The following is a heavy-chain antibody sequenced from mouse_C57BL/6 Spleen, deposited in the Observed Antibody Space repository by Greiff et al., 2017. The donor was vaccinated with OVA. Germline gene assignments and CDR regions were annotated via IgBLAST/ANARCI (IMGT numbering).Heavy chain of an antibody. CDR3: ARALENDAMDY. D-gene: IGHD4-1*01. CDR2: ISSGSSTI. V-gene: IGHV5-17*01. Sequence: EVQRVESGGGLVKPGGSLKLSCAASGFTFSDYGMHWVRQAPEKGLEWVAYISSGSSTIYYADTVKGRFTISRDKAKNTLFLQMTSLRSEDTAMYYCARALENDAMDYWGQGTSVTVSS. J-gene: IGHJ4*01. CDR1: GFTFSDYG.